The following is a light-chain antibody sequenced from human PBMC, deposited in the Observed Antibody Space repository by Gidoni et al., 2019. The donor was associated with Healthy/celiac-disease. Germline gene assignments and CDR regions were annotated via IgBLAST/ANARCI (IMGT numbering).Light chain of an antibody. CDR3: ETWDSNTRV. V-gene: IGLV4-60*03. Sequence: QPVLTQSSYDSASRGSPVQLTCTLSSGHSSYIIAWHQQQTGKAPRYLMKLEGSGSYNKGSGIPDRFSGSRSGADRYLTISNLQSEDEADYYCETWDSNTRVFGGGTKLTVL. CDR2: LEGSGSY. J-gene: IGLJ3*02. CDR1: SGHSSYI.